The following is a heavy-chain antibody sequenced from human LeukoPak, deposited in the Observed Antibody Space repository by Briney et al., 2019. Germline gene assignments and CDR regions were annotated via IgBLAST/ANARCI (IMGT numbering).Heavy chain of an antibody. J-gene: IGHJ6*02. CDR2: IKQDGSEK. D-gene: IGHD3-9*01. CDR3: ARDLRGPRLVIMSDGDYYGMDV. CDR1: GFTFSSYW. V-gene: IGHV3-7*01. Sequence: PGGSLRLSCAASGFTFSSYWMSWVRQAPGKGLEWVANIKQDGSEKYYVDSVKGRFTISRDNANNSLYLQMNSLRAEDTAVYYCARDLRGPRLVIMSDGDYYGMDVWGQGTTVTVSS.